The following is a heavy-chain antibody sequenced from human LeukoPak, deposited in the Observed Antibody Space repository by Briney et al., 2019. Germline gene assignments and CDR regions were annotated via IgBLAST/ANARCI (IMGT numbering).Heavy chain of an antibody. CDR2: ISSSSSYI. CDR1: GFTFSSYS. D-gene: IGHD3-10*01. Sequence: GGSLRLSCAASGFTFSSYSMNWVRQAPGKGLEWVSSISSSSSYIYYADSVKGRFTISRDNAKNSLYLQMNSLRAEDTAVYYCARVGFGELSYYYGMDVWGQGTTVTVSS. J-gene: IGHJ6*02. CDR3: ARVGFGELSYYYGMDV. V-gene: IGHV3-21*01.